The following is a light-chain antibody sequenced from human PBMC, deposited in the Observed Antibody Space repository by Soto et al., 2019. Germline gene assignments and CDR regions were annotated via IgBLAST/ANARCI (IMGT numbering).Light chain of an antibody. V-gene: IGLV2-14*01. CDR1: SSDVGAYHY. CDR2: EVS. J-gene: IGLJ2*01. CDR3: SSYTTSSTVV. Sequence: QSVLTQPASVSGSPGQSITISCTGTSSDVGAYHYVSWYQQHPGKAPKLMIFEVSNRPSGVSNRFSGSKSGNTASLTISGLQAEDEANYYCSSYTTSSTVVFGGGTKLTVL.